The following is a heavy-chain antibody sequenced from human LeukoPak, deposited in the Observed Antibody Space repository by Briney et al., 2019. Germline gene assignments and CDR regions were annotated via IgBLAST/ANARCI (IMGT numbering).Heavy chain of an antibody. V-gene: IGHV1-46*01. CDR1: GYTFINYA. CDR2: INPSGGST. J-gene: IGHJ6*03. CDR3: ARGGSAPRDYYYYMDV. Sequence: GASVKVSCKVSGYTFINYAMNWVRQAPGQGLEWMGIINPSGGSTSYAQKFQGRVTMTRDTSTGTAYMELSSLRSEDTAVYYCARGGSAPRDYYYYMDVWGKGTTVTVSS. D-gene: IGHD6-6*01.